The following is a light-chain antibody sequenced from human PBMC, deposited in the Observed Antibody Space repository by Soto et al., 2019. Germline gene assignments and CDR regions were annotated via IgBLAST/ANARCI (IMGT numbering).Light chain of an antibody. CDR3: QHYGSSTMYT. CDR1: QSVSSSY. CDR2: GAS. J-gene: IGKJ2*01. V-gene: IGKV3-20*01. Sequence: EFVLTQSPGTLSLSPGERATLSCRASQSVSSSYLAWYQQKPGQAPRLLFYGASSMATRIPDRFSGSGSGTDFTLTISRLEPEDFAVYYCQHYGSSTMYTFGQGTKLEIK.